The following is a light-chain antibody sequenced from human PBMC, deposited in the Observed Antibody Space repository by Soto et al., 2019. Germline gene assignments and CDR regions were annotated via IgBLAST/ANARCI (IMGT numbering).Light chain of an antibody. V-gene: IGKV1-16*01. J-gene: IGKJ3*01. CDR3: QQSSSYPRT. Sequence: DIQMTQSPSSLSASVGDRVTITCRASQDIGRNLAWFQQQPGKAPKSLIFLASTLQSGVPSRFSGSGSGTDFTLIISSLQPEDFATYYCQQSSSYPRTFGPGTKVDVK. CDR1: QDIGRN. CDR2: LAS.